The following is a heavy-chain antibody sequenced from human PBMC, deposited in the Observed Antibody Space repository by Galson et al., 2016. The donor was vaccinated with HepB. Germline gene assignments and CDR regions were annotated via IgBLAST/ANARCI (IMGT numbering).Heavy chain of an antibody. CDR2: ISGSGITT. CDR3: ARQFGGYIDY. V-gene: IGHV3-23*01. CDR1: GFTLSNYA. D-gene: IGHD2-15*01. Sequence: SLRLSCAASGFTLSNYAMSWVRQAPGKGLEWVSDISGSGITTYYADSVKGRFTISRDNSKKTVYLQMSSLRAEDTAVYYCARQFGGYIDYWGQGTLVTVSS. J-gene: IGHJ4*02.